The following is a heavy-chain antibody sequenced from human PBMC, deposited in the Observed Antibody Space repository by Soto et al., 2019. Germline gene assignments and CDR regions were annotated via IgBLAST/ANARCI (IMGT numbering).Heavy chain of an antibody. CDR2: ISYDGSNK. D-gene: IGHD3-10*01. J-gene: IGHJ4*02. CDR1: GFTFSSYD. CDR3: ARGITMVRGVIIDYFDY. V-gene: IGHV3-30-3*01. Sequence: QVQLVESGGGVVQPGRSLRLSCAASGFTFSSYDIHWVRQAPGKGLEWVAVISYDGSNKYYADSAKGRFTISRDNSKNTLYLQMNSLRAEDTAVYYCARGITMVRGVIIDYFDYWGQGTLVTVSS.